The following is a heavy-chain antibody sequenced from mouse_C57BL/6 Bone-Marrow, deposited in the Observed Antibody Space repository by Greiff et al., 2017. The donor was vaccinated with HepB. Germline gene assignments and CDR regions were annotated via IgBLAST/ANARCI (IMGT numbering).Heavy chain of an antibody. CDR3: ARERDYEYYAMDY. J-gene: IGHJ4*01. Sequence: VQLQESGAELARPGASVKLSCKASGYTFTSYGISWVKQRTGQGLEWIGEIYPRSGNTYYNEKFKGKATLTADKSSSTAYMELRSLTSEDSAVYFCARERDYEYYAMDYWGQGTSVTVSS. CDR2: IYPRSGNT. D-gene: IGHD2-4*01. CDR1: GYTFTSYG. V-gene: IGHV1-81*01.